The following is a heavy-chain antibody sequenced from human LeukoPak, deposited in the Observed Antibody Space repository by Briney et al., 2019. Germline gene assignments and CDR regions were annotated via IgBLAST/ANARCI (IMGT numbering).Heavy chain of an antibody. CDR2: FDPEDGET. V-gene: IGHV1-24*01. CDR3: ATHLWNILTGKNFDY. CDR1: GYTLTELS. J-gene: IGHJ4*02. D-gene: IGHD3-9*01. Sequence: ASVKVSCKVSGYTLTELSMHWVRQAPGKGLEWMGGFDPEDGETIYAQKFQGRVTMTEDTSTDTAYLELSSLRSEDTAVYYCATHLWNILTGKNFDYWGQRTLVTVYS.